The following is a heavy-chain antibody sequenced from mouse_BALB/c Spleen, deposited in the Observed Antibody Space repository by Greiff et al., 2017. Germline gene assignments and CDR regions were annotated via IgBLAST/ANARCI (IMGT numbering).Heavy chain of an antibody. D-gene: IGHD2-1*01. J-gene: IGHJ3*01. CDR2: IYPGDGDT. CDR1: GYAFSSYW. Sequence: QVQLQQSGAELVRPGSSVKISCKASGYAFSSYWMNWVKQRPGQGLEWIGQIYPGDGDTNYNGKFKGKATLTADKSSSTAYMQLSSLTSEDSAVYFCARWAGNYFAYWGQGTLVTVSA. CDR3: ARWAGNYFAY. V-gene: IGHV1-80*01.